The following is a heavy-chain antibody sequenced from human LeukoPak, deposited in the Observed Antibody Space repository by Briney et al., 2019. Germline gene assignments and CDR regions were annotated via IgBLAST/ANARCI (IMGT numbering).Heavy chain of an antibody. V-gene: IGHV3-30*18. CDR3: AKDRASSGWYGSYYYYVMDV. Sequence: PGRSLRLSCAASGFTFSSYGMHWVRQAPGKGLEWVAVISYDGSNKYYADSVKGRFTISRDNSKNTLYLQMNSLRAEDTAVYYCAKDRASSGWYGSYYYYVMDVWGKGTTVTVSS. CDR1: GFTFSSYG. J-gene: IGHJ6*04. D-gene: IGHD6-19*01. CDR2: ISYDGSNK.